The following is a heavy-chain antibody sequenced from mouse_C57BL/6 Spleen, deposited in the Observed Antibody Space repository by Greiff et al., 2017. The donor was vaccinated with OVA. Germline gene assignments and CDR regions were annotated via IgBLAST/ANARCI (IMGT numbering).Heavy chain of an antibody. D-gene: IGHD2-1*01. CDR3: TRPGNGGYIDY. CDR2: ISSGSSTI. J-gene: IGHJ2*02. V-gene: IGHV5-17*01. Sequence: EVQLVEPGGGLVKPGGSLTLSCAASGFTFSDYGMHWVRQAPEKGLEWVAYISSGSSTIYYADTVKGRFTISRDNAKNTLFLQMTSLRSEDSARYYCTRPGNGGYIDYWGQGTSLTVSS. CDR1: GFTFSDYG.